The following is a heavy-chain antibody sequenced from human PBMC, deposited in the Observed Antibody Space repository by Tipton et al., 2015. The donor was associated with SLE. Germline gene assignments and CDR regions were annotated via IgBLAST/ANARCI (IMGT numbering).Heavy chain of an antibody. Sequence: SLRLSCAASGFTFGSYAMSWVRQAPGKGLEWVSVIYSGGSRTYYADSMKGRFTISRENSKNTLYLQMHRLRAEDTAVYYCAKDGTECGGDCSYDWHVDLWGRGTLVT. CDR1: GFTFGSYA. CDR2: IYSGGSRT. D-gene: IGHD2-21*01. CDR3: AKDGTECGGDCSYDWHVDL. V-gene: IGHV3-23*03. J-gene: IGHJ2*01.